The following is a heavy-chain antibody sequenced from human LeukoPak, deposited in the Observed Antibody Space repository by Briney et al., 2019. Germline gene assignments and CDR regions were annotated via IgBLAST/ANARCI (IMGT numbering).Heavy chain of an antibody. CDR2: INPNSGAT. CDR3: ATGRGLYGSGSYYNY. CDR1: GYTFTGYY. J-gene: IGHJ4*02. Sequence: ASVKVSCKASGYTFTGYYMHWVRQAPGQGLEWMGWINPNSGATNYAQKFQGRVTMTRDTSISTASMELSSLRSEDTAVYYCATGRGLYGSGSYYNYWGQGTLVTVSS. V-gene: IGHV1-2*02. D-gene: IGHD3-10*01.